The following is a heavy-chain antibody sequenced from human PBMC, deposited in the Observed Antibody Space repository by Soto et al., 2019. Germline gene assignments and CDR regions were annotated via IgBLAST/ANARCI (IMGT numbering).Heavy chain of an antibody. CDR1: GFTFSSYA. V-gene: IGHV3-30-3*01. J-gene: IGHJ4*02. CDR2: ISYDGSNK. CDR3: ARGPQLTNPFDY. D-gene: IGHD4-4*01. Sequence: GGSLRLSCAASGFTFSSYAMDGVRQAPGKGLEWVAVISYDGSNKYYADSVKGRFTISRDNSKNTLYLQMNSLRAEDTAVYYCARGPQLTNPFDYWGQGTLVTVSS.